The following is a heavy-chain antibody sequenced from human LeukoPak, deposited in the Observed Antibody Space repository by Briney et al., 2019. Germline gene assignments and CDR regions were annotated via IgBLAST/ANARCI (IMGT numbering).Heavy chain of an antibody. D-gene: IGHD2-2*01. CDR1: GFTFTSYS. V-gene: IGHV3-21*01. CDR2: ISGDSIYI. J-gene: IGHJ4*02. CDR3: ARCSSTGCASSPLAGYLY. Sequence: GGSLRLSCAAAGFTFTSYSMNWVRQAPGRGLEWISSISGDSIYIYYADSVRGRFTISRDNAKSSLFLQMNSLRAEDTAVYYCARCSSTGCASSPLAGYLYWGQGTLVTVSS.